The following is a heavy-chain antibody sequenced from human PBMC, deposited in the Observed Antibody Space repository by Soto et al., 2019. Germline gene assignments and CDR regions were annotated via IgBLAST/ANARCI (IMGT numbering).Heavy chain of an antibody. J-gene: IGHJ5*02. CDR3: ARDLGTTIAGPPRRETYGGLDP. CDR2: IIPIIGPA. V-gene: IGHV1-69*01. Sequence: QVQLVQSGAEVKRPGSSVKLSCKASGGTFTYYGISWVRQAPGQGLEWVGGIIPIIGPATYAQKFQGRVTITADQSTSTAYMELSSLGSEDTALYYCARDLGTTIAGPPRRETYGGLDPWGQGTLVTVSS. D-gene: IGHD3-22*01. CDR1: GGTFTYYG.